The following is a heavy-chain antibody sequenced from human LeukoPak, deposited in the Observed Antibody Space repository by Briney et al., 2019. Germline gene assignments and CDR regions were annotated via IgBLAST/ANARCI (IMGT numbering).Heavy chain of an antibody. Sequence: SETLSLTCTVSGGSISSHYWSWIRQPPGKGLEWIGYIYNSVITNYNPSLKSRVTISVDTSKNQFSLKLSSVTAADTAVYYCARDINLYSYGPFFDYWGQGILVTVSS. CDR3: ARDINLYSYGPFFDY. CDR2: IYNSVIT. J-gene: IGHJ4*02. V-gene: IGHV4-59*11. D-gene: IGHD3-16*01. CDR1: GGSISSHY.